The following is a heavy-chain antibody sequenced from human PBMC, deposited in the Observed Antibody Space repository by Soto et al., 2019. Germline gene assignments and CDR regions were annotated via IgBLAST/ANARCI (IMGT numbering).Heavy chain of an antibody. CDR1: GGSISSHH. V-gene: IGHV4-59*11. CDR3: AKWGRLFDP. CDR2: IYYSGSP. D-gene: IGHD7-27*01. Sequence: PSETLSLTCTVSGGSISSHHWSWIRQPPGKGLEWIGYIYYSGSPNYNPSLKSRVTISVDTSKNQFSLKLSSVTAADTAVYYCAKWGRLFDPWGQGTLVTVSS. J-gene: IGHJ5*02.